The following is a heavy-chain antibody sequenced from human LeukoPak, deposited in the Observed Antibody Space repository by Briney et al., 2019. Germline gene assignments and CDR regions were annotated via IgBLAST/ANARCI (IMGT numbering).Heavy chain of an antibody. CDR1: GGTFSSYA. D-gene: IGHD2-2*01. J-gene: IGHJ3*02. Sequence: SVKVSCKASGGTFSSYAISWVRQAPGQGLEWMGRIIPILGIANYAQKFQGRVTITADKSTSTAYMELSSLRSEDTAVYYCAMTVVPAASAFDIWGQGTTVTVSS. V-gene: IGHV1-69*04. CDR2: IIPILGIA. CDR3: AMTVVPAASAFDI.